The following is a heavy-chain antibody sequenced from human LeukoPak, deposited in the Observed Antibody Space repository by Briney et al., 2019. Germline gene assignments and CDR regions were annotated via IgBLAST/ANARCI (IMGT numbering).Heavy chain of an antibody. CDR1: ESGSTRSY. Sequence: GASVKVSCRTSESGSTRSYSYMHWVRQAPGQGLEWMGWINPNSGVTNYAQKFQGRVTMTRDTSISTAYMELSRLTSDDTAVYFCARGAPFYYGSGNYFPLDFWGQGTLVTVSS. CDR2: INPNSGVT. J-gene: IGHJ4*02. CDR3: ARGAPFYYGSGNYFPLDF. D-gene: IGHD3-10*01. V-gene: IGHV1-2*02.